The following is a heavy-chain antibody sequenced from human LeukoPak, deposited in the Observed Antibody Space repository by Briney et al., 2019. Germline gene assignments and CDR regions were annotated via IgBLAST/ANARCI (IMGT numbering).Heavy chain of an antibody. D-gene: IGHD2-2*02. V-gene: IGHV4-34*01. CDR1: GGSFSGYY. CDR3: ARGYCSSTSCYIRGYNWFDP. J-gene: IGHJ5*02. CDR2: INHSGST. Sequence: SETLSLTCAVYGGSFSGYYWSWIRQPPGKGLEWIGEINHSGSTNYNPSLKSRVTISVDTSKNQFSLKLSSVIAADTAVYYCARGYCSSTSCYIRGYNWFDPWGQGTLVTVSS.